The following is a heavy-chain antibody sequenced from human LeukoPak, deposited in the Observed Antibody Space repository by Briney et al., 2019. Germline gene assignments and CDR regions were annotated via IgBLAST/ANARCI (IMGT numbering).Heavy chain of an antibody. D-gene: IGHD3-22*01. Sequence: PSQTLSLTCTVSGGSISSGSYYWSWIRQPAGKGLEWIGRIYARGSTNYNPSLKSRVTISVDTSKNQFSLKLSSVTAADTAVYYCARGPYYYDTSGYTSFDIWGQGTMVTVSS. J-gene: IGHJ3*02. CDR2: IYARGST. CDR1: GGSISSGSYY. CDR3: ARGPYYYDTSGYTSFDI. V-gene: IGHV4-61*02.